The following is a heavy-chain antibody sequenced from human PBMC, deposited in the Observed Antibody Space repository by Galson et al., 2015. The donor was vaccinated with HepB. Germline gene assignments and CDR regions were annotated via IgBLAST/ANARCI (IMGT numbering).Heavy chain of an antibody. J-gene: IGHJ4*02. CDR1: GYTFTTYW. CDR2: IYPGDSNT. V-gene: IGHV5-51*03. Sequence: QSGAEVKKPGESLKISCKGSGYTFTTYWIAWVRQMPGKGLEWMGIIYPGDSNTRYSPSFQGQVTISADKSISTAYLQWSSLKASDTAIYFCARKTNGHSRGWYCKRRLNYFDYWGQGTLVTVSA. CDR3: ARKTNGHSRGWYCKRRLNYFDY. D-gene: IGHD6-19*01.